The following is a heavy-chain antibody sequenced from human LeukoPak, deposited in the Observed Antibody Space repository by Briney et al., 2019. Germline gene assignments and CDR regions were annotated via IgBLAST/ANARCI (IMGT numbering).Heavy chain of an antibody. Sequence: GGSLRLSCAASGFTFSSYGMHWVRQAPGKGLEWVAVISYDGSNKYYADSVKGRFTISRDNSKNTLYLQMNSLRAEDTAVYYCASSGGGGIVVVTATGAFDIWGQGTMVTVSS. V-gene: IGHV3-30*03. D-gene: IGHD2-21*02. CDR1: GFTFSSYG. J-gene: IGHJ3*02. CDR3: ASSGGGGIVVVTATGAFDI. CDR2: ISYDGSNK.